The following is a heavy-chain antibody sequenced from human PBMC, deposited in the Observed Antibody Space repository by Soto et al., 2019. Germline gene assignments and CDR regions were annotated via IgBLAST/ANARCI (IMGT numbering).Heavy chain of an antibody. J-gene: IGHJ3*02. Sequence: ASVKVSCKTSGYTFTGYYMHWVRQAPGQGLEWMGWINPNSGGTNYAQKFQGWVTMTRDTSISTAYMELSRLRSDDTAVYYCARDLAAAGTDAFDIWGQGTMVTVSS. CDR2: INPNSGGT. CDR3: ARDLAAAGTDAFDI. CDR1: GYTFTGYY. V-gene: IGHV1-2*04. D-gene: IGHD6-13*01.